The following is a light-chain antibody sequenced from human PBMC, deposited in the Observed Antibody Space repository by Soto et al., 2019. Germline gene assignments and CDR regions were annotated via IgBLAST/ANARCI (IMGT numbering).Light chain of an antibody. CDR3: QKYYSIPFT. CDR1: QTVLSSPNNRKN. V-gene: IGKV4-1*01. Sequence: DIVMTQSPDSLAVSLGERATINCKSGQTVLSSPNNRKNLAWYQQKPGQPPKLLIYWASTRQSGVPDRFSGSGSGTDFTLTISSLQAEDVAVYYCQKYYSIPFTFGQGTKVDIK. J-gene: IGKJ2*01. CDR2: WAS.